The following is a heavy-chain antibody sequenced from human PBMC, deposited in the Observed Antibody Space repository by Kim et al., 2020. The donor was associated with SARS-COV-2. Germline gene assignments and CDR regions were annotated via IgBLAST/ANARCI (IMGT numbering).Heavy chain of an antibody. V-gene: IGHV1-46*01. Sequence: FQGRVTMTRDTSTSTVYMELSSLRSEDTAVYYCARDVVVTAIVSYYGMDVWGQGTTVTVSS. CDR3: ARDVVVTAIVSYYGMDV. J-gene: IGHJ6*02. D-gene: IGHD2-21*02.